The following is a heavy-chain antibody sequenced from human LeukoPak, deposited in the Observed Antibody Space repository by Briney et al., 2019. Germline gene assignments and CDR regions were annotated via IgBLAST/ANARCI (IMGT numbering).Heavy chain of an antibody. CDR1: GFTFSSYW. Sequence: GGSLRLSCAASGFTFSSYWMSWVRQAPGKGPEFVANIKEDGSEKSYVDSVKGRFTISRDNAKKSVSLQMSSLRVEDTAVYYCERDPGYSDFDVWGQGAMVIVSS. J-gene: IGHJ3*01. V-gene: IGHV3-7*01. CDR2: IKEDGSEK. CDR3: ERDPGYSDFDV. D-gene: IGHD4-11*01.